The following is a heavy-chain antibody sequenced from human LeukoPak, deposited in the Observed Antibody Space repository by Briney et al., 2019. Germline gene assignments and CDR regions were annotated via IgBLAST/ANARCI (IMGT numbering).Heavy chain of an antibody. D-gene: IGHD1-26*01. Sequence: SETLSLTCAVYGGSFSGYYWSWIRQPPRKGLEWIGEINHSGSTNYNPSLKSRVTISVDTSKNQFSLKLSSVTAADTAVYYCARFREGYFDYWGQGTLVTVPS. V-gene: IGHV4-34*01. J-gene: IGHJ4*02. CDR1: GGSFSGYY. CDR2: INHSGST. CDR3: ARFREGYFDY.